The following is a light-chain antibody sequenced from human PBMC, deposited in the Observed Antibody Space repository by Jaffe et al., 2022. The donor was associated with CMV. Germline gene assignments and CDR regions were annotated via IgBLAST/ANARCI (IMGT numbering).Light chain of an antibody. J-gene: IGLJ1*01. Sequence: NFMLTQPHSVSESPGRTVTISCTRSSGNIASNFVQWCQQRPGSAPTTVIYEDNQRPSGVPDRFSGSIDSSSNSASLTISGLKTEDEADYYCQSYDSNNHFVFGTGTKVTVL. CDR1: SGNIASNF. CDR2: EDN. CDR3: QSYDSNNHFV. V-gene: IGLV6-57*04.